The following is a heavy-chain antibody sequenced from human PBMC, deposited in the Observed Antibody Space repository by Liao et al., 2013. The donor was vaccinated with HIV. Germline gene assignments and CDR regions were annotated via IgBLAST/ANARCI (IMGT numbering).Heavy chain of an antibody. J-gene: IGHJ6*03. CDR3: ARVGMTTITGYYYYIDV. CDR2: IYYSGST. D-gene: IGHD5-24*01. CDR1: GGSISGKTYH. Sequence: QVQLQQWGAGLLKPSETLSLACTVSGGSISGKTYHWGWIRQPPGKGLEWIGSIYYSGSTYYNPSLRSRVTISVDTSKNHFSLRLSSVTAADTAVYYCARVGMTTITGYYYYIDVWGERDRRRPSP. V-gene: IGHV4-39*02.